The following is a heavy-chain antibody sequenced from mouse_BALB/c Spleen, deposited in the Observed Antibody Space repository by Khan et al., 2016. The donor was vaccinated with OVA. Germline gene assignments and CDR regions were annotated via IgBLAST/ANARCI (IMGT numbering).Heavy chain of an antibody. J-gene: IGHJ3*01. V-gene: IGHV5-9-1*01. CDR2: ISSAASYT. CDR3: ANGNYGWFAY. Sequence: EVELVESGGGLVEPGGSLKLSCAASGFTFSSFVMSWVRQTPEKMLEWVATISSAASYTYYPDSVKGRFTISRATAKNTLYLQMNSLKSDDTAIYYCANGNYGWFAYWGQGTLVTVST. CDR1: GFTFSSFV. D-gene: IGHD2-1*01.